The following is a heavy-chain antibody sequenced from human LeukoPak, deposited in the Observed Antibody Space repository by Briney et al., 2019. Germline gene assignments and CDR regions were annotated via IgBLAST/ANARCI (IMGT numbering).Heavy chain of an antibody. Sequence: PGGSLRLSCTASGFTLGSHDMHWVRQIPGQGLEWVAAVSSGFHAFFADSVQGRFTVSREDARNSLYPQMNSLRAGDTAVYYCVREARGYHYTYFDYWGQGTLVTVSS. D-gene: IGHD5-18*01. CDR2: VSSGFHA. J-gene: IGHJ4*02. CDR3: VREARGYHYTYFDY. V-gene: IGHV3-13*01. CDR1: GFTLGSHD.